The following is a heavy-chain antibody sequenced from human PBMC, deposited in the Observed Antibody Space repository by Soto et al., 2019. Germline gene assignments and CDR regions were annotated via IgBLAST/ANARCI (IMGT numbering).Heavy chain of an antibody. J-gene: IGHJ4*02. V-gene: IGHV4-59*01. CDR1: GGSISSYY. D-gene: IGHD6-13*01. CDR2: IYYSGST. Sequence: SETLSLTCTVSGGSISSYYWSWIRQPPGKGLEWIGYIYYSGSTNYNPSLKSRVTISVDTSKNQFSLKLSSVTAADTAVYYCARGAPPYSSSWYYFDYWGQGTLVTVSS. CDR3: ARGAPPYSSSWYYFDY.